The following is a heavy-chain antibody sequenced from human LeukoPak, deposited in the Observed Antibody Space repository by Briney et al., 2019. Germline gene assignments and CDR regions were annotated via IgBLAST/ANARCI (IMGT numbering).Heavy chain of an antibody. D-gene: IGHD1-26*01. J-gene: IGHJ4*02. CDR1: GFTFDDYG. CDR2: INWNGGST. V-gene: IGHV3-20*04. Sequence: GGSLRLSCAASGFTFDDYGMSWVRQAPGKGLEWVSGINWNGGSTGYADSVKGRFTISRDNAKNTLYLQMNSLRAEDTAVYYCARDFLGARNFDYWGQGTLVTVSS. CDR3: ARDFLGARNFDY.